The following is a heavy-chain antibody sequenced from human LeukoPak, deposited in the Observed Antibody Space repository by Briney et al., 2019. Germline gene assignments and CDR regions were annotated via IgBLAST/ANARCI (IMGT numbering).Heavy chain of an antibody. CDR2: TRYDGSNK. D-gene: IGHD3-16*02. CDR3: AKEVLKEFSPTYYFNY. CDR1: GFTFSSYG. V-gene: IGHV3-30*02. Sequence: PGGSLRLSCAASGFTFSSYGMHWVRQAPGKGLEWVAFTRYDGSNKYYADSVEGRFTISRDSSKNTLYLQMNSLRAEDTAVYYCAKEVLKEFSPTYYFNYWGQGTLVTVSS. J-gene: IGHJ4*02.